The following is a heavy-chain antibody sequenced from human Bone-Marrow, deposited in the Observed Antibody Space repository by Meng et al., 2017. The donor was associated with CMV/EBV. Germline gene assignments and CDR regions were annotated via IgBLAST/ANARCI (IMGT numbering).Heavy chain of an antibody. J-gene: IGHJ4*02. CDR1: GFTFGDYA. D-gene: IGHD6-19*01. CDR3: AKDVAVAGPYYFDY. V-gene: IGHV3-9*03. Sequence: SLKISCTASGFTFGDYAMSWVRQAPGKGLEWVSGISWNSGSIGYADSVKGRFTISRDNAKNSLYLQMNSLRAEDMALYYCAKDVAVAGPYYFDYWGQGTLVTVSS. CDR2: ISWNSGSI.